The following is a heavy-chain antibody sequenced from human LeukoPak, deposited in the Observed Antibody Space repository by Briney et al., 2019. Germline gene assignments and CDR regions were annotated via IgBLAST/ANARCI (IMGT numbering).Heavy chain of an antibody. V-gene: IGHV4-34*01. CDR1: GGFFSGYY. D-gene: IGHD4-11*01. Sequence: SETLSLTCAIYGGFFSGYYWSWIRQPPGKGLEWLGEINHSGSTNYNPSLKSRVTISVDTSKNQFSLKLSSVTAADTAVYYCASLTTVTSYYYYGMDVWGQGTTVTVSS. CDR2: INHSGST. CDR3: ASLTTVTSYYYYGMDV. J-gene: IGHJ6*02.